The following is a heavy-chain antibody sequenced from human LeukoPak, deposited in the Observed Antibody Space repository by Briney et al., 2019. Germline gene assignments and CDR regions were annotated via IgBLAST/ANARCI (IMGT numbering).Heavy chain of an antibody. V-gene: IGHV3-74*01. D-gene: IGHD6-13*01. CDR3: TRVFAGDEYSSSGY. CDR2: INSDGSGT. CDR1: GFTFSRYY. J-gene: IGHJ4*02. Sequence: PGGSLRLSCAASGFTFSRYYMHGVRQAPGKGLVWVSRINSDGSGTTYADSVKGRFTLSRDNAKNTLYLQMNSLRVEDTAMYYCTRVFAGDEYSSSGYWGQGTLATVSS.